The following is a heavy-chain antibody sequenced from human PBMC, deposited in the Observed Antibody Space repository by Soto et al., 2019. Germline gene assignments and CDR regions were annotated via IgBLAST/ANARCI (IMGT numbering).Heavy chain of an antibody. CDR1: GGSFSGYY. Sequence: SETLSLTCAVYGGSFSGYYWSWIRQPPGKGLEWIGEINHSGSTNYNPSLKSRVTISVDTSKNQFSLKLSSVTAADTAVYYCARAFAVAASAEDYYYYYMDVWGKGTTVTVSS. CDR2: INHSGST. D-gene: IGHD6-19*01. J-gene: IGHJ6*03. CDR3: ARAFAVAASAEDYYYYYMDV. V-gene: IGHV4-34*01.